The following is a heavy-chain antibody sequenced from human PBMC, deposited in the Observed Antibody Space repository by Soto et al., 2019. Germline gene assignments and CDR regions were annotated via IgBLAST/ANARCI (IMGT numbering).Heavy chain of an antibody. D-gene: IGHD3-9*01. Sequence: QVELLESGGGVVQPGRSLRLSCAASRFTFSAYAMHWVRQAPGKGLEWVAVVSFDGRQKHYVDSVRGRFTISRDESDNTVALQMTSLRREERALYYWAKAAYFDSYYLDHWGQGTLVTVSS. V-gene: IGHV3-30*04. CDR1: RFTFSAYA. J-gene: IGHJ4*02. CDR3: AKAAYFDSYYLDH. CDR2: VSFDGRQK.